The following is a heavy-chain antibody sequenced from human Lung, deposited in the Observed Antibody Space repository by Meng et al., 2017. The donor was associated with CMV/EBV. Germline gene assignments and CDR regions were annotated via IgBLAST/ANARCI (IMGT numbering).Heavy chain of an antibody. Sequence: SVKVSCKASGGTFSNYAITWVRQAPGQGLEWMGGIIPVVGTVHYAQRYQGRVTITADKFTSTVYMELSSLKSEDTAIYYCAKDSRSSSWYLLAAYYYGSDVWGQGTTVTVSS. V-gene: IGHV1-69*06. CDR2: IIPVVGTV. D-gene: IGHD6-13*01. J-gene: IGHJ6*02. CDR3: AKDSRSSSWYLLAAYYYGSDV. CDR1: GGTFSNYA.